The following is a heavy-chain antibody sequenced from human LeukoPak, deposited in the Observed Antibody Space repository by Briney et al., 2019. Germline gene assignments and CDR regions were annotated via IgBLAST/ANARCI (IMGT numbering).Heavy chain of an antibody. D-gene: IGHD6-13*01. CDR1: GFTVSSNY. V-gene: IGHV3-53*01. J-gene: IGHJ4*02. CDR2: IYSGGST. CDR3: GRGPGIAAAGSYYY. Sequence: GGSLTLSCAASGFTVSSNYMSWVRHAPGKGLEWVSVIYSGGSTYYADSVKGRFTISRDNSKNTLYLQMNSLGAEDTAVYYCGRGPGIAAAGSYYYWGQGTLVTGSS.